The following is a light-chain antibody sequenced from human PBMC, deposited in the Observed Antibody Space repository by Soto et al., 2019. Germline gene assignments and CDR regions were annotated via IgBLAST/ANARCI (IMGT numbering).Light chain of an antibody. CDR1: SSDVGGYNY. Sequence: QSVLTQPASVSGSPGQSITISCTGTSSDVGGYNYVSWYQQHPGKAPKLMIYDVSNRPSGVSNRFSGSKSGNTASLTISGPQAEDEADYYCSSYTSSSTSLYVFGTGTKVTVL. J-gene: IGLJ1*01. CDR3: SSYTSSSTSLYV. V-gene: IGLV2-14*01. CDR2: DVS.